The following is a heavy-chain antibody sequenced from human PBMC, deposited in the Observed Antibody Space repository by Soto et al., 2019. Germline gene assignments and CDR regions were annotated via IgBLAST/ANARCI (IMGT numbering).Heavy chain of an antibody. V-gene: IGHV3-33*01. D-gene: IGHD1-1*01. Sequence: QMQLEEAGGGVVQPGRSLRLSCVASGFTFSHYGMHWVRQAPGKGLEWVAGIWHHGGNKYYADSVKGRFTNSRDNDRNTLYLQMDSLRGEDTGVYYCVSDETQLERRPSYGKDVWGRGTTVIVSS. CDR1: GFTFSHYG. CDR3: VSDETQLERRPSYGKDV. J-gene: IGHJ6*02. CDR2: IWHHGGNK.